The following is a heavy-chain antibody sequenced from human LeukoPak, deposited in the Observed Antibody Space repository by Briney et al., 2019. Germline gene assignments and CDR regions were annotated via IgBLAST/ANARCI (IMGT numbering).Heavy chain of an antibody. D-gene: IGHD2-8*01. Sequence: PGGSLRLSCAASGFTFSSYSMNWVRQAPGKGLEWVSSISSSSSYIYYADSVKGRFTISRDNAKNSLYLQMNSLRAEDTAVYYCARDQICTNGVCYLTRNDYWGQGTLVTVSS. V-gene: IGHV3-21*01. CDR1: GFTFSSYS. J-gene: IGHJ4*02. CDR2: ISSSSSYI. CDR3: ARDQICTNGVCYLTRNDY.